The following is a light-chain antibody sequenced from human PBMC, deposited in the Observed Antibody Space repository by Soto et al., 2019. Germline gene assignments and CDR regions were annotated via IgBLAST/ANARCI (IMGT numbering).Light chain of an antibody. CDR1: SSDVGGYHY. CDR2: EVN. J-gene: IGLJ1*01. V-gene: IGLV2-8*02. Sequence: QSVLTQPPSASRSPGQSVTISCTGTSSDVGGYHYVSWYQQHPGKAPKLIIYEVNERPSGVPDRFSGSKSGNTASLTVSGLQADDEADYYCSSYAGSDNLYVFGTGTKVTVL. CDR3: SSYAGSDNLYV.